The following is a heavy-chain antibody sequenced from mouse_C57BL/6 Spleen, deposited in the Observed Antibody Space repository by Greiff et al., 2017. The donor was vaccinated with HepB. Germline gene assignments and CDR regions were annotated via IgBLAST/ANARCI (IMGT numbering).Heavy chain of an antibody. CDR3: ARSPYSSYYAMDY. CDR1: GYTFTDYY. Sequence: VQLQQSGPVLVKPGASVKMSCKASGYTFTDYYMNWVKQSHGKSLEWIGVINPYNGGTSYNQKFKGKATLTVDKSSSTAYMELNSLTSEDSAVYYCARSPYSSYYAMDYWGQGTSVTVSS. CDR2: INPYNGGT. V-gene: IGHV1-19*01. J-gene: IGHJ4*01. D-gene: IGHD2-12*01.